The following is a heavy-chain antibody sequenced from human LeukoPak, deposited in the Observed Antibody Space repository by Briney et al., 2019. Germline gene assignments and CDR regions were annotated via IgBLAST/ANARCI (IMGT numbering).Heavy chain of an antibody. J-gene: IGHJ6*02. D-gene: IGHD2-2*01. Sequence: ASVKVSCKASGGTFSSHAISWVRQAPGQGLEWMGRIIPILGIANYAQKFQGRVTITADKSTSTAYMELSSLRSEDTAVYYCAREKDIVVVPAAMLDYYGMDVWGQGTTVTVSS. V-gene: IGHV1-69*04. CDR3: AREKDIVVVPAAMLDYYGMDV. CDR2: IIPILGIA. CDR1: GGTFSSHA.